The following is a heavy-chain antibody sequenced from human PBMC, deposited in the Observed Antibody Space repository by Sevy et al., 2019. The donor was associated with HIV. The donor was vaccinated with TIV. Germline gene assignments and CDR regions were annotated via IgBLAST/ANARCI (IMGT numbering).Heavy chain of an antibody. CDR2: TSSDGDST. J-gene: IGHJ4*02. D-gene: IGHD6-13*01. V-gene: IGHV3-64D*06. Sequence: GGSLRLSCSASGFTFSSYPMHWVRQAPGKGLEYVSATSSDGDSTYYADSVKGRFTISRDNSKNTLFLQLSSLRPEDTALYYCVISAEYSRNWFYYFDYWGQGTLVTVSS. CDR1: GFTFSSYP. CDR3: VISAEYSRNWFYYFDY.